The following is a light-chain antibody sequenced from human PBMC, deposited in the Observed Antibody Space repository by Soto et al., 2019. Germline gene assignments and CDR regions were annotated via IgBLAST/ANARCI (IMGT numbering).Light chain of an antibody. CDR2: KAS. CDR3: QQYNSYSET. Sequence: DIQMTQSPSTLSASVGDRVTITCRASQSISSWLAWYQQKPGKAPKLLIYKASSLESGVPSRFSGSGSGTEFTLTISSLQPDDFATYYCQQYNSYSETFGQATKVEIK. CDR1: QSISSW. V-gene: IGKV1-5*03. J-gene: IGKJ1*01.